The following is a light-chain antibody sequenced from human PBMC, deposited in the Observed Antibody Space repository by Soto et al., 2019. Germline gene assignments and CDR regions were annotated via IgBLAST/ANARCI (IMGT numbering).Light chain of an antibody. CDR2: DAS. CDR1: QSVSVY. Sequence: GERATLSCRASQSVSVYLAWFQQKPGQPPRLLIYDASKRATGIPPRFSGSGSTTDFTLTISRLEPEDFAVYYCQQYDSSPRTFGQGT. V-gene: IGKV3-20*01. J-gene: IGKJ1*01. CDR3: QQYDSSPRT.